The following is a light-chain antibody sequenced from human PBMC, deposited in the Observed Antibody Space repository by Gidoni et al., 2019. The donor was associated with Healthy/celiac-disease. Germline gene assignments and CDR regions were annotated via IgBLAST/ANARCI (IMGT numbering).Light chain of an antibody. J-gene: IGKJ1*01. CDR3: QQYNSYSPWT. CDR1: HSISSW. CDR2: DAS. Sequence: DLQMPQSPSTLSASVGDRVTITCRASHSISSWLAWYQQKPGKAPKLLIYDASSLESGVPSRFSGSGSGTEFTLTISSLQPDDFATYYCQQYNSYSPWTFGQGTKVEIK. V-gene: IGKV1-5*01.